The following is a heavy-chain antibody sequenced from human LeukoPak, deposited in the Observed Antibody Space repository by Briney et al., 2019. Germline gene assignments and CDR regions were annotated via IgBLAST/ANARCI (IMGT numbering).Heavy chain of an antibody. J-gene: IGHJ4*02. CDR3: ARVRSSSSWYSFDY. Sequence: ASVKVSCKASGYTFNSYGISWVRQAPGQGLEWMGWISVYNGNKNYVQKFQGRVTMTTDTSTSTAYMELRSLRSDDTAVYYCARVRSSSSWYSFDYWGQGTLVTVSS. CDR2: ISVYNGNK. CDR1: GYTFNSYG. D-gene: IGHD6-13*01. V-gene: IGHV1-18*01.